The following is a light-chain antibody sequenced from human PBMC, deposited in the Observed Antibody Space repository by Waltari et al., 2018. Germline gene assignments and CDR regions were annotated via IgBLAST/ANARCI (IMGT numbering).Light chain of an antibody. J-gene: IGLJ2*01. CDR2: RNN. Sequence: QSVLTQPPSASGTPGQRVTLSCSGSRSNIGSNYVYWYQQLPGTAPKLLIYRNNQRPSGVPDRFSGSKSGTSASLAISGLRSEDEADYYCAAWDDSLRIGGGTKLTVL. CDR1: RSNIGSNY. CDR3: AAWDDSLR. V-gene: IGLV1-47*01.